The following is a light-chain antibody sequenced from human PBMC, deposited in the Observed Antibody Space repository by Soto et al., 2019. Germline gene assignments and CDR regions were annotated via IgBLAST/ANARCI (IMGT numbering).Light chain of an antibody. Sequence: VLTQSPATLSLSPGERATLSCRASQSIYKYLAWYQQKPGQAPRLLIYDASNRATGIPVRFSGGGSETAFPLTISSLEPQDSAVSYCQQRSGWPPTWAFGQGT. CDR3: QQRSGWPPTWA. V-gene: IGKV3-11*01. J-gene: IGKJ1*01. CDR1: QSIYKY. CDR2: DAS.